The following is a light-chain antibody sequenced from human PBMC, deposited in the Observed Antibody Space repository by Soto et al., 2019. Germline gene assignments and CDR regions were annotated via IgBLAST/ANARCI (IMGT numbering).Light chain of an antibody. CDR3: QQYNNWPRT. Sequence: EIVMTQSPATLSVSPGERATLSCRASQSVSSNLAWYQEKPGQAPSLLIYGASTRVTGVPARFSGSGSGTEFTLTISSLQSEDFAVYYCQQYNNWPRTFGQGTKVEIK. CDR1: QSVSSN. CDR2: GAS. J-gene: IGKJ1*01. V-gene: IGKV3-15*01.